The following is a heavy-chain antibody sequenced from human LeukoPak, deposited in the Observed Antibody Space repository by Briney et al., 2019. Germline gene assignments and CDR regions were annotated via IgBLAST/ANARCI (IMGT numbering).Heavy chain of an antibody. J-gene: IGHJ5*02. D-gene: IGHD6-13*01. CDR2: MNPNSGDT. CDR3: ARRAAAGNWFDP. V-gene: IGHV1-8*01. CDR1: GYTFTSYD. Sequence: GASVKVSCKASGYTFTSYDINWVRQATGQGLEWMGWMNPNSGDTGYAQKFQGGVTMTRNTSISTAYMELSSLRSEDTAVYYCARRAAAGNWFDPWGQGTLVTVSS.